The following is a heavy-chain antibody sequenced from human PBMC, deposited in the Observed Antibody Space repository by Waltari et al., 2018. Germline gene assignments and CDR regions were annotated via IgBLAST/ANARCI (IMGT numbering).Heavy chain of an antibody. D-gene: IGHD7-27*01. CDR2: IKRKSDGAIT. Sequence: EVQLVESGGGLVKPGDSLRLSCAASGFTFTPAWMTWARQAPGKGLERVGRIKRKSDGAITDFAAPVRGRFSISRDDSQNMVFLQMNSLRTEDTAVYYCTTLDAPWGGWGHGTLVTVSS. CDR3: TTLDAPWGG. V-gene: IGHV3-15*01. CDR1: GFTFTPAW. J-gene: IGHJ4*01.